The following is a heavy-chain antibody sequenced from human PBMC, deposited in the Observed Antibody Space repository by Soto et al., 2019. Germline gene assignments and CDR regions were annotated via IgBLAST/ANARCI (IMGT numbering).Heavy chain of an antibody. D-gene: IGHD1-1*01. CDR1: GGSISSDY. CDR3: AKQGGKYGIRTFDP. V-gene: IGHV4-59*08. J-gene: IGHJ5*02. CDR2: IYYSGNT. Sequence: SETLSLTCTVSGGSISSDYWSWLRQSPGKGLEWIGYIYYSGNTKYNPSLESRVTISIDASKNQVSLNLRSVTAADTAVYYCAKQGGKYGIRTFDPWGQGTLVTVSS.